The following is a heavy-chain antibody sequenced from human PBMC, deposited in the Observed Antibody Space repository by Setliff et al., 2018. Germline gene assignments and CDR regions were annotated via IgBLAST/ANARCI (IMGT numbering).Heavy chain of an antibody. CDR3: ARVNGYNWGSGNWFDP. D-gene: IGHD1-1*01. V-gene: IGHV4-38-2*01. Sequence: SETLSLTCAVSGYSIRSGNYWGWIRQPPGKGLEWIGSIYYSGSTYYNPSLKSRVTISVDASKNQFSLKLSSVTAADTAVYYCARVNGYNWGSGNWFDPWGQGTLVTVSS. J-gene: IGHJ5*02. CDR1: GYSIRSGNY. CDR2: IYYSGST.